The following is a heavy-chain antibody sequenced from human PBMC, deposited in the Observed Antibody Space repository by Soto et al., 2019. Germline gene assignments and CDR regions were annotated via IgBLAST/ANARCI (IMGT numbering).Heavy chain of an antibody. CDR2: ISSSSRYI. Sequence: EVQLVESGGGLVKPGGSLRLSCAASGFTFSSYSMNWVRQAPGKGLEWVSSISSSSRYIYYADSVKGRFTISRDNAKNPLYLQTNSLRAEDTAVYYCARDSEWLRGFDYWGQGTLVTVSS. V-gene: IGHV3-21*01. CDR1: GFTFSSYS. D-gene: IGHD5-12*01. J-gene: IGHJ4*02. CDR3: ARDSEWLRGFDY.